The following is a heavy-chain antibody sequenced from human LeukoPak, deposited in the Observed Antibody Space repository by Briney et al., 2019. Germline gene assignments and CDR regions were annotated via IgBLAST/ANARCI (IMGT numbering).Heavy chain of an antibody. J-gene: IGHJ4*02. Sequence: SETLSLTCSVSGGSISSHYWSWIRQPPGKALEWIGYIYHSGGHRYNPSLKSRVTISLDTSKNQLSLQLSSVPAADTAVYYCAKVGSYDSSGYYFSDWGQGTLVTVSS. CDR3: AKVGSYDSSGYYFSD. CDR1: GGSISSHY. V-gene: IGHV4-59*11. D-gene: IGHD3-22*01. CDR2: IYHSGGH.